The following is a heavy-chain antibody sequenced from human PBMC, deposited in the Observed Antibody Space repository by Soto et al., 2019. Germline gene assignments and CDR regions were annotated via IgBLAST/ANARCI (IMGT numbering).Heavy chain of an antibody. CDR2: IYYSGST. V-gene: IGHV4-31*03. D-gene: IGHD6-13*01. J-gene: IGHJ6*02. Sequence: PSETLSLTCTVSGGSISSGGYYWSWIRQHPGKGLEWIGYIYYSGSTYYNPSLKSRVTISVDTSKNQFSLKLSSVTAADTAVYYCARVGIAAAVEYYYGMDVWGQGTTVTVSS. CDR3: ARVGIAAAVEYYYGMDV. CDR1: GGSISSGGYY.